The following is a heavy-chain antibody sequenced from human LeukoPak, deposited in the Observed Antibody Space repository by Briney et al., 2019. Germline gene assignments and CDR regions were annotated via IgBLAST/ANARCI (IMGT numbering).Heavy chain of an antibody. CDR1: GYSISSGYY. V-gene: IGHV4-38-2*02. D-gene: IGHD3-3*01. Sequence: ASETLSLTCTVSGYSISSGYYWGWIRPPPGKGLEWIGSIYHSGSTYYNPSLKSRVTISVDTSKNQFSLKLSSVTAADTAVYYCARDPSPDYDFWSGRGDYWGQGTLVTVSS. CDR3: ARDPSPDYDFWSGRGDY. J-gene: IGHJ4*02. CDR2: IYHSGST.